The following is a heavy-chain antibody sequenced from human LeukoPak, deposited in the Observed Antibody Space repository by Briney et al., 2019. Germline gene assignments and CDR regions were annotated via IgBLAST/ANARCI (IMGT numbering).Heavy chain of an antibody. D-gene: IGHD2-21*01. V-gene: IGHV4-59*08. CDR3: ARLFPAAEGPLVDY. Sequence: SETLSLTCTVSGGSISSYYWSWIRQPPGKGLEWIGYIYYSGSTNYNPSLKSRVTISVDTSKNQFSLKLSSVTAADTAVYYCARLFPAAEGPLVDYWGQGTLVTVSS. CDR2: IYYSGST. CDR1: GGSISSYY. J-gene: IGHJ4*02.